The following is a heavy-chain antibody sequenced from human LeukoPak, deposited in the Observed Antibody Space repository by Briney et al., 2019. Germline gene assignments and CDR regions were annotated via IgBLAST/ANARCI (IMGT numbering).Heavy chain of an antibody. CDR3: ATPSSSSWYGFDP. CDR2: INPNSGGT. Sequence: GASVKVSCKASGYTFTGYYMHWVRQAPGQGPEWMGRINPNSGGTNYAQKFQGRVTMTRDTSISTAYMELSRLTSADTAVYRCATPSSSSWYGFDPWGQGTLVTVSS. D-gene: IGHD6-13*01. CDR1: GYTFTGYY. V-gene: IGHV1-2*06. J-gene: IGHJ5*02.